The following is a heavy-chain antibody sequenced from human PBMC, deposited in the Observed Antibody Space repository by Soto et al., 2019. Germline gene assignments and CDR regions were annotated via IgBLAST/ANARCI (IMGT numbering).Heavy chain of an antibody. CDR3: ARDGTHSSSWYRVHFDY. V-gene: IGHV1-69*01. D-gene: IGHD6-13*01. J-gene: IGHJ4*02. Sequence: QVQLVQSGAEVKKPGSSVKVSCEASGGTFSSYAISWVRQAPGQGLEWMGGIIPIFGTANYAQKFQGRVTITADESTSTAYMELSSLRSEDTAVYYCARDGTHSSSWYRVHFDYWGQGTLVTVSS. CDR1: GGTFSSYA. CDR2: IIPIFGTA.